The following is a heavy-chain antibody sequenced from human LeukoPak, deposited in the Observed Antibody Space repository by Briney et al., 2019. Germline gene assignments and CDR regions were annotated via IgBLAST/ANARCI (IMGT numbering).Heavy chain of an antibody. V-gene: IGHV3-21*01. Sequence: PGGSLRLSCAASGFTFSSYSMNWVRQAPGKGLEWVSSISSSSSYIYYADSVKGRLTISRDNAKNSLYLQMNSLRAEDTAVYYCARWGGSGSYQFYYWGQGTLVTVSS. J-gene: IGHJ4*02. D-gene: IGHD1-26*01. CDR3: ARWGGSGSYQFYY. CDR2: ISSSSSYI. CDR1: GFTFSSYS.